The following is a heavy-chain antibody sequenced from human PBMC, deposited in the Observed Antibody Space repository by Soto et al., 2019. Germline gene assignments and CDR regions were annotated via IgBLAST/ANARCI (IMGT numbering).Heavy chain of an antibody. V-gene: IGHV3-23*01. Sequence: GGSLRLSCAASGFTFSSHAMSWVRQAPGKGLEWVSAISGSGGSTYYADSVKGRFTISRDNSKNTLYLQMNSLRAEDTAVYYCAKGVFEVLWFEESYSYYYTDVWGKGTTVTVSS. D-gene: IGHD3-10*01. J-gene: IGHJ6*03. CDR3: AKGVFEVLWFEESYSYYYTDV. CDR2: ISGSGGST. CDR1: GFTFSSHA.